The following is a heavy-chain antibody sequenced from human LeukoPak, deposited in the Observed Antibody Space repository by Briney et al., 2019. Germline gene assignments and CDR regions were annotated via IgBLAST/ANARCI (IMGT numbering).Heavy chain of an antibody. Sequence: ASVKVSCKASGGTFSSYAISWVRQAPGQGLEWMGWINPNSGDTNYAQKFQDRVTMTRDTSISTAYMEINSLRYNDTAVYYCASELGIVPWGQGTLVTVSS. CDR2: INPNSGDT. D-gene: IGHD7-27*01. V-gene: IGHV1-2*02. CDR3: ASELGIVP. CDR1: GGTFSSYA. J-gene: IGHJ5*02.